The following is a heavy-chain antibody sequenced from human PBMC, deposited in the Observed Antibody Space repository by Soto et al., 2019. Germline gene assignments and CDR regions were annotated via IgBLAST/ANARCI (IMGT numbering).Heavy chain of an antibody. Sequence: GGSLRLSCAASGFTFSSYSMNWVRQAPGKGLEWVSSISSSSSYIYYADSMKGRFTISRDNAKNSLYLQMNSLRGEDTAVYYCARVYSGYDVVDYWGQGTLVTVSS. V-gene: IGHV3-21*01. J-gene: IGHJ4*02. CDR2: ISSSSSYI. CDR3: ARVYSGYDVVDY. CDR1: GFTFSSYS. D-gene: IGHD5-12*01.